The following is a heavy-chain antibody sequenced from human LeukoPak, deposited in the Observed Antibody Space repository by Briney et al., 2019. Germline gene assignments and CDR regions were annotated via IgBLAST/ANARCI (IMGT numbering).Heavy chain of an antibody. Sequence: SETLSLTCTVSGGSFSTYQWTWLRQTAGRGLQWIGRIHTRGTLNYNPSIQTRVTMSLDTAKRQFSLKLSSVTAADTAVYYCARESTTVGAIGAFDIWGQGTMVAVPS. CDR1: GGSFSTYQ. J-gene: IGHJ3*02. V-gene: IGHV4-4*07. CDR2: IHTRGTL. D-gene: IGHD1-26*01. CDR3: ARESTTVGAIGAFDI.